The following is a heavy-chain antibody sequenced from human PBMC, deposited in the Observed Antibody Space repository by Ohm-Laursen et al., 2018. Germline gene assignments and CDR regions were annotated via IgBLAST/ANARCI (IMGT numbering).Heavy chain of an antibody. V-gene: IGHV3-7*01. Sequence: GSLRLSCTASGFTFSTYWMNWFRQAPGKGLESVASINQDGSEEYFVDSVRGRFTIYRDNAKNSLYLQMNSLRAEDTAVYYCVRDRRGGSIELRAGGQGALVTVSS. J-gene: IGHJ4*02. CDR2: INQDGSEE. CDR1: GFTFSTYW. D-gene: IGHD6-6*01. CDR3: VRDRRGGSIELRA.